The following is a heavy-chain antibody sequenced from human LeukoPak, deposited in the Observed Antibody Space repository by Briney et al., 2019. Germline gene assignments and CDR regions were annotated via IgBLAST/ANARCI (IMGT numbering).Heavy chain of an antibody. CDR1: GFTFSSFE. CDR2: ISSSGNTK. Sequence: QPGGSLRLSCVASGFTFSSFEMNWVRQAPGKGLEWVSYISSSGNTKYYADSVKGRFIISRDNAKNSLYLQMNGLRAEDTAVYYCARTFDYWGQGTPVTVSS. CDR3: ARTFDY. J-gene: IGHJ4*02. V-gene: IGHV3-48*03.